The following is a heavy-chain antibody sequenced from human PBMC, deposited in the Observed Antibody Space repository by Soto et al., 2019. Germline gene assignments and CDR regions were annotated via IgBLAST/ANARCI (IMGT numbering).Heavy chain of an antibody. Sequence: GGSLRLSCAASGFTFSSYAMHWVRQAPGKGLEWVAVISYDGSNKYYADSVKGRFTISRDNSKNTLYLQMNSLRAEDTAVYYCASGRDGYIFDYWGQGTLVTVSS. J-gene: IGHJ4*02. CDR1: GFTFSSYA. D-gene: IGHD5-12*01. CDR2: ISYDGSNK. CDR3: ASGRDGYIFDY. V-gene: IGHV3-30-3*01.